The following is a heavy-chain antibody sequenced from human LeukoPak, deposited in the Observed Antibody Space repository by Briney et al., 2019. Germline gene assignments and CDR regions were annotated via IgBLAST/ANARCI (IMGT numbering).Heavy chain of an antibody. D-gene: IGHD1-1*01. CDR3: ARESPGDTTRTNWFDP. CDR2: INPSGGST. Sequence: GASVKVSCKASGYTFTSYYMHWVRQAPGQGLEWMGIINPSGGSTSYAQKFQGRVTMTRDTSTSTVYMELSSLRSEDTAVYYCARESPGDTTRTNWFDPWGQGTLVTVSS. CDR1: GYTFTSYY. V-gene: IGHV1-46*01. J-gene: IGHJ5*02.